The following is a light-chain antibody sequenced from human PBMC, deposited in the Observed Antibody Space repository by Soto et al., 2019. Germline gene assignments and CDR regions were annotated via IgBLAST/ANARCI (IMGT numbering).Light chain of an antibody. CDR1: QSVSSSY. CDR3: QQYGSAPLIT. J-gene: IGKJ5*01. CDR2: GAS. V-gene: IGKV3-20*01. Sequence: MVLMKSKSLLSFSXXERATLSCKASQSVSSSYLAWYQQKPGQAPRLLIYGASSRATGIPDRFSGSGSGTDFTLTISRLEPEDFAVCYCQQYGSAPLITFGQGTRLENK.